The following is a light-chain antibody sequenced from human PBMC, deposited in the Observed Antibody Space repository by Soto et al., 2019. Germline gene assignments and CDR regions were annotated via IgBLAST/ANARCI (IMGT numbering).Light chain of an antibody. J-gene: IGLJ1*01. CDR1: SSDVGGYNY. CDR3: SSYAGSDNGDV. V-gene: IGLV2-8*01. Sequence: QSALTQPPSASGSPGQSVTISCTGTSSDVGGYNYVSWYQQHPGKAPKLIIFEVNKRPSGVPDRFSGSKSGNTASLTVSGLQAEDEADYYCSSYAGSDNGDVFGTGTKVTVL. CDR2: EVN.